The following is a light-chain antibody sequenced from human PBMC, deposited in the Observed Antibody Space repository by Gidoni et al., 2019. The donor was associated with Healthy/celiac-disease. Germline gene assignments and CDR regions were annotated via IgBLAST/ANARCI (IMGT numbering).Light chain of an antibody. V-gene: IGKV2-30*01. CDR1: QSLVYSDGNTY. CDR3: MQGTHWPPA. J-gene: IGKJ1*01. Sequence: DVVMTQSPLSLPVTLGQPASISCRSSQSLVYSDGNTYLNWFQQRPGQSPRRLIYKVSNRDSGVPDILSGSGSGTDFTLKISRVEAEDVGVYYCMQGTHWPPAFGQGTKVEIK. CDR2: KVS.